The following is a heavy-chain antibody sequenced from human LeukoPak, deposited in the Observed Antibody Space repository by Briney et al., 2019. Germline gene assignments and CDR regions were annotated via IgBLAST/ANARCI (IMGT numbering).Heavy chain of an antibody. D-gene: IGHD3-22*01. CDR2: IGSSGSPI. Sequence: PGGSLRLSCAASGFTFSSYEMNWVRQAPGKGLEWVSYIGSSGSPIYYADSVKGRFTISRDNAKNSLYLQTNSLRAEDTAVYYCASFYDTSGRDYWGQGTLVTVSS. J-gene: IGHJ4*02. V-gene: IGHV3-48*03. CDR3: ASFYDTSGRDY. CDR1: GFTFSSYE.